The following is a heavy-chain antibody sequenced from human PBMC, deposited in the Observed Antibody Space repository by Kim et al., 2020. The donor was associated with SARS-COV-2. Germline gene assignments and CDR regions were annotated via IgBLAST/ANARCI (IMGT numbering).Heavy chain of an antibody. CDR2: INQDGSAK. CDR3: TSMGREQYPYYFEY. D-gene: IGHD3-10*01. Sequence: GGSLRLSCAASGFTFSDYWLSWVRQAPGKGLEWVANINQDGSAKYCVDSVKGRCTISRDNAKNSLFLQVNRLRDEDTGVYYCTSMGREQYPYYFEYWGEG. J-gene: IGHJ4*02. CDR1: GFTFSDYW. V-gene: IGHV3-7*01.